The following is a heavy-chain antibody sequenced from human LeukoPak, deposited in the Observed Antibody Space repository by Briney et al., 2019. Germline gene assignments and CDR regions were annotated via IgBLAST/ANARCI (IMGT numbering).Heavy chain of an antibody. CDR3: ARAVGTTGTTRLRWFDP. Sequence: PSETLSLTCTVSGGSISSSSYYWGWIRQPPGKGLEWIGSIYYSGSTYYNPSLKSRVTISVDTSKNQFSLKLSSVTAADTAVYYCARAVGTTGTTRLRWFDPWGQGTLVTVSS. V-gene: IGHV4-39*01. J-gene: IGHJ5*02. CDR2: IYYSGST. D-gene: IGHD1-1*01. CDR1: GGSISSSSYY.